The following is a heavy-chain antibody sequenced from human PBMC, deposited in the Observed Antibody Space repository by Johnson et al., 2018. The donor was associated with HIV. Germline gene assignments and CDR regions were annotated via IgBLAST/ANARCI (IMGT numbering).Heavy chain of an antibody. D-gene: IGHD2-15*01. Sequence: QLVESGGGLVQPGGSLRLSCAASGFTVSRNYMSWVRQAPGKGLEWVSIIFSGGSTYSADSVKGRFTISRDNSKNTLYLQMNSLRAEDTAVYYCARVALVVYAFDIWGQGTMVTVSS. CDR3: ARVALVVYAFDI. CDR2: IFSGGST. V-gene: IGHV3-66*02. J-gene: IGHJ3*02. CDR1: GFTVSRNY.